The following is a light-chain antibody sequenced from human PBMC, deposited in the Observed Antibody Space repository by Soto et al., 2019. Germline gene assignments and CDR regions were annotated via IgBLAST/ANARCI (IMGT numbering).Light chain of an antibody. CDR2: GAS. CDR3: QQYGSSSWT. Sequence: EIVLTQSPGTLSLSPGERATLSCRASQSVSSSYLAWYQQKPGQAPRLLIYGASSRATGIPDRFSGSGSGRDFTLSISRLEPEDFAVYYCQQYGSSSWTFGQGTKVEIK. J-gene: IGKJ1*01. V-gene: IGKV3-20*01. CDR1: QSVSSSY.